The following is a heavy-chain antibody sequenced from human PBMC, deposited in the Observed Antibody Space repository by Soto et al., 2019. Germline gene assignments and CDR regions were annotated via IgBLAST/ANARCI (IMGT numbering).Heavy chain of an antibody. Sequence: ASGNPFPTCSVSRGSLGSSSYYFCWVRQPPGKGLEWIGSLYYTGTTYYNSSLKSRVTISADKSQNQFSLRLSSVTAADTAVYYCVAECSRTYCYAWFDPWGQGTLVTVSS. J-gene: IGHJ5*02. V-gene: IGHV4-39*05. D-gene: IGHD2-2*01. CDR2: LYYTGTT. CDR3: VAECSRTYCYAWFDP. CDR1: RGSLGSSSYY.